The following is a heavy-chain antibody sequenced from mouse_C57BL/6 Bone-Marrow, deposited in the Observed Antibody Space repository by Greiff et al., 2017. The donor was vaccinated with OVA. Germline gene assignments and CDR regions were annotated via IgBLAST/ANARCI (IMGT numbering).Heavy chain of an antibody. V-gene: IGHV1-81*01. J-gene: IGHJ3*01. Sequence: VHLVESGAELARPGASVKLSCKASGYTFTSYGISWVKQRTGQGLEWIGEIYPRSGNTYYNEKFKGKATLTADKSSSTAYMELRSLTSEDSAVYFCARWVLAWFAYWGQGTLVTVSA. CDR2: IYPRSGNT. CDR3: ARWVLAWFAY. CDR1: GYTFTSYG.